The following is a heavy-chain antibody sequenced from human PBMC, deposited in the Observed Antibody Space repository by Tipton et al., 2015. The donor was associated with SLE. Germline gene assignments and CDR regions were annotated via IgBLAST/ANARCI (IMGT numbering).Heavy chain of an antibody. V-gene: IGHV3-30-3*01. CDR2: ISYDGNNK. J-gene: IGHJ4*02. Sequence: SLRLSCAASGFTFSSYAMHWVRQAPGKGLEWVAVISYDGNNKYYADSVKGRFTISRDNSKNTLYLQMNSLRAEDTAVYYCAGVAATRYYFDYWGQGTLVTVSS. D-gene: IGHD2-15*01. CDR3: AGVAATRYYFDY. CDR1: GFTFSSYA.